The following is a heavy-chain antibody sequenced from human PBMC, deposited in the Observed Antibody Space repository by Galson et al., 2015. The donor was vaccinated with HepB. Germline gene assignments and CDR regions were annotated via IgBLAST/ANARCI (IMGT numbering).Heavy chain of an antibody. CDR1: GYTFTRYS. CDR2: INTNTGNP. Sequence: SVKVSCKASGYTFTRYSMNWVRQAPGQGLEWMGWINTNTGNPTYAQGFTGRFVFSLDTSVSTAYLQISSLKAEDTAVYYCARTPYYGSGSYYNVWFDPWGQGTLVTVSS. V-gene: IGHV7-4-1*02. J-gene: IGHJ5*02. D-gene: IGHD3-10*01. CDR3: ARTPYYGSGSYYNVWFDP.